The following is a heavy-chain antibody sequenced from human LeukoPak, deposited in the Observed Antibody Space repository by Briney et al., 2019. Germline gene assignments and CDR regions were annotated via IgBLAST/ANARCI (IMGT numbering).Heavy chain of an antibody. D-gene: IGHD3-9*01. CDR1: GGSISSYY. CDR2: IYYSGST. J-gene: IGHJ4*02. Sequence: SETLSLTCTVSGGSISSYYWSWIRQPPGKGLEWIGYIYYSGSTNYNPSRKSRVTISVDTSKNQFSLNLSSVTAADTAVYYCARHNADYDILTGYSHFHYYFDYWGQGTLVTVSS. V-gene: IGHV4-59*08. CDR3: ARHNADYDILTGYSHFHYYFDY.